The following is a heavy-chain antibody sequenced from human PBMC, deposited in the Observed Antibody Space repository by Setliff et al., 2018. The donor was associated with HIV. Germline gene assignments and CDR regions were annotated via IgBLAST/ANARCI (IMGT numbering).Heavy chain of an antibody. V-gene: IGHV4-34*01. CDR3: ARWGDGYNSYDS. J-gene: IGHJ4*02. D-gene: IGHD5-12*01. CDR1: GGSIGSYC. Sequence: SETLSLTCTVSGGSIGSYCWSWIRQPPGKGLEWIGELSPSGTTRSNPSLQSRVTISLDTSNNQFSLKLTSVTAAAPAVYYCARWGDGYNSYDSWGQGTLVTVSS. CDR2: LSPSGTT.